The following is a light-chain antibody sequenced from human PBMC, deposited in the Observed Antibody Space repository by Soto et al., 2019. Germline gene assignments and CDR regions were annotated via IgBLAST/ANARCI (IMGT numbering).Light chain of an antibody. CDR3: QQYNTWPRT. CDR1: QSVSNY. V-gene: IGKV3-15*01. J-gene: IGKJ1*01. Sequence: EILMTQSPATLSLSPGERATLSCRASQSVSNYLAWYQQIPGQPPRLLIYGASTRATGIPARFSGSGSGTEFTLTISSLQSEDFAVYYCQQYNTWPRTFGQGTKVEIK. CDR2: GAS.